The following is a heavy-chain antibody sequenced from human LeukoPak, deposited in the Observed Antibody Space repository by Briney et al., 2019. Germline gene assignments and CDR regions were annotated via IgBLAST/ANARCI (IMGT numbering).Heavy chain of an antibody. CDR3: ARDNSGSSPYYYYYYYGMDV. V-gene: IGHV4-4*07. J-gene: IGHJ6*02. Sequence: PSEALSLTCTVSGGSISSYYWSWIRQPAGRGLEWIGRIYTSGSTNYNPSLKSRVTMSVDTSKNQFSLKLSSVTAADTAVYYCARDNSGSSPYYYYYYYGMDVWGQGTTVTVSS. CDR1: GGSISSYY. CDR2: IYTSGST. D-gene: IGHD6-19*01.